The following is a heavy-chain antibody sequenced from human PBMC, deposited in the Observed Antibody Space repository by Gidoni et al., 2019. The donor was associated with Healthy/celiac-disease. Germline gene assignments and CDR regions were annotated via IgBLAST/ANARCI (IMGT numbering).Heavy chain of an antibody. V-gene: IGHV3-7*01. CDR1: GFTFSSYW. Sequence: EVQLVESGGGLVQPGGSLRLSCAASGFTFSSYWMSWVRQAPGKGLEWVANIKQDGSEKYYVDSVKGRFTISRDNAKNSLYLQMNSLRAEDTAVYYCARELNYYDSSGRSPFDLWGRGTLVTVSS. CDR3: ARELNYYDSSGRSPFDL. CDR2: IKQDGSEK. D-gene: IGHD3-22*01. J-gene: IGHJ2*01.